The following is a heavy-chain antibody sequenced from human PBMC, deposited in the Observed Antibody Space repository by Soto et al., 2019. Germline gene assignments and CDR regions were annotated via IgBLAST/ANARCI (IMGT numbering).Heavy chain of an antibody. Sequence: QGLEWMGWMNPNSGNTGSAQKFQGRVTLTRNTSISTAHIELRRLRSEDTAVYYCARSLGDDKQLTNPVGEHWGKGTLVTVTS. CDR3: ARSLGDDKQLTNPVGEH. D-gene: IGHD6-13*01. J-gene: IGHJ1*01. CDR2: MNPNSGNT. V-gene: IGHV1-8*01.